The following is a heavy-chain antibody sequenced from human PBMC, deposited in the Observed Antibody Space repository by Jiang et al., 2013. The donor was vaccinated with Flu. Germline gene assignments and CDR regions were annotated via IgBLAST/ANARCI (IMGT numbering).Heavy chain of an antibody. CDR3: VRRDSNNWSLY. D-gene: IGHD3-22*01. V-gene: IGHV5-51*01. CDR1: EEIFNHYW. Sequence: GAEVKKPGESLKISCQGSEEIFNHYWIGWVRQLPGKGLEWIGIIFPGDSKTRYSPSFEGQVTISAAKSIRTAYLQWRSLTASDTAMYYCVRRDSNNWSLYWGQGTLVSVSS. CDR2: IFPGDSKT. J-gene: IGHJ4*02.